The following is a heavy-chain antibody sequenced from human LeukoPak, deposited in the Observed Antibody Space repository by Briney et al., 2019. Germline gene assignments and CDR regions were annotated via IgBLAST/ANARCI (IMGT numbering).Heavy chain of an antibody. V-gene: IGHV3-9*01. CDR1: GFTFDDYA. CDR3: AKSRAGDIYYGEFDY. CDR2: ISWNSGSI. Sequence: GGSLRLSCAASGFTFDDYAMHWVRQAPGKGLEWVSGISWNSGSIGYADSVKGRFTISRDSAKNSLYLQMNSLRAEDTALYYCAKSRAGDIYYGEFDYWGQGTLVTVSS. D-gene: IGHD3-3*01. J-gene: IGHJ4*02.